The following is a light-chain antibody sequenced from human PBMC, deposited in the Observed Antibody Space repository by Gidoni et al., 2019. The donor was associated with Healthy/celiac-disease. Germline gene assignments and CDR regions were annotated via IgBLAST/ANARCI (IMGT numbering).Light chain of an antibody. CDR3: SSYTSSSTYV. CDR2: DVS. V-gene: IGLV2-14*01. Sequence: QSALTQPASVSGSPRQSSTISCTGTSSAVGGYNYVSWYQQHPGKAPKLMIYDVSKRPSGVSNRFSGSKSGNTASLTIAGLQAEDEADYYCSSYTSSSTYVFGTGTKVTVL. J-gene: IGLJ1*01. CDR1: SSAVGGYNY.